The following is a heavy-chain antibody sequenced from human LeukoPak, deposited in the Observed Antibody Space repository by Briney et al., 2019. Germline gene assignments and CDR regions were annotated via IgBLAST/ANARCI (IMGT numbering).Heavy chain of an antibody. Sequence: SETLSLTCAVYGGSFSGYYWSWIRQPPGKGLEWIGEINHSGSTNYNPSLKSRVTISVDTSKNQFSLKLSSVTAADTAVYYCARGGRFIAAAGAPYYYYYGMDVWGQGTTVTVSS. J-gene: IGHJ6*02. D-gene: IGHD6-13*01. CDR2: INHSGST. CDR1: GGSFSGYY. CDR3: ARGGRFIAAAGAPYYYYYGMDV. V-gene: IGHV4-34*01.